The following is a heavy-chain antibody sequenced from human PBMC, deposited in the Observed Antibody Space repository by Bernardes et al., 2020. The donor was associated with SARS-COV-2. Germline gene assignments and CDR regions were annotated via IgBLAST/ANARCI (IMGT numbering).Heavy chain of an antibody. D-gene: IGHD5-12*01. V-gene: IGHV3-23*01. J-gene: IGHJ4*02. CDR1: GFTFRSYA. CDR2: ISGSGGSL. CDR3: VKGGDDGNSPYYFDY. Sequence: GGSLRLSCAASGFTFRSYAMTWVRQVPGKGLELVSTISGSGGSLYFADSVKGRFTISRDNSKNTVYLQMNTLRAEDTAVYYCVKGGDDGNSPYYFDYWGQGTLVTVSS.